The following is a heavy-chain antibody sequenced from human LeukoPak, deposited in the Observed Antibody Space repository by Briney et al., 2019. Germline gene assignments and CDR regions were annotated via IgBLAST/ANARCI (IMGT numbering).Heavy chain of an antibody. CDR3: AKASRFGEYGAFDI. V-gene: IGHV3-7*01. J-gene: IGHJ3*02. Sequence: TGGSLRLSCAASGFTFSSYWMSWVRQAPGKGLEWVANIKQDGSEKYYVDSVKGRFTISRDNAKNSLYLQMNSLRAEDTAVYYCAKASRFGEYGAFDIWGQGTMVTVSS. CDR1: GFTFSSYW. CDR2: IKQDGSEK. D-gene: IGHD3-10*01.